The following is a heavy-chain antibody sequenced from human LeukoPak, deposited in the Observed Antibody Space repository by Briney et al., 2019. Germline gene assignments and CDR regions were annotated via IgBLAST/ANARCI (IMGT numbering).Heavy chain of an antibody. D-gene: IGHD5-24*01. V-gene: IGHV1-69*01. CDR1: GGTFSSYA. Sequence: ASVKVSCKASGGTFSSYAISWVRQAPGQGLEWMGGIIPIFGTANYAQKFQGRVTITADESTSTAYMELSSLRSEDTAVYYCARGFPRRDGYNYLDYWGQGTLVTVSS. CDR2: IIPIFGTA. CDR3: ARGFPRRDGYNYLDY. J-gene: IGHJ4*02.